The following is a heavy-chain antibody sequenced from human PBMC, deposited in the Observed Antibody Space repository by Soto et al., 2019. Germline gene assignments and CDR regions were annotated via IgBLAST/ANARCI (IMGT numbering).Heavy chain of an antibody. CDR3: ARGRGIAVAGTDY. Sequence: QVQLVESGGGVVQPGRSLRLSCAASGFTFSSYAMHWVRQAPGKGLEWVAVISYDGSNKYYADSVKGRFTISRDNSKDTLYLQMNSLRVEDTAVYYCARGRGIAVAGTDYWGQGTLVTVSS. V-gene: IGHV3-30-3*01. CDR2: ISYDGSNK. CDR1: GFTFSSYA. D-gene: IGHD6-19*01. J-gene: IGHJ4*02.